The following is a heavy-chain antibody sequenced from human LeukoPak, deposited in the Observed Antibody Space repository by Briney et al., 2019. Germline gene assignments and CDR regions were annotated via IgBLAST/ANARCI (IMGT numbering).Heavy chain of an antibody. D-gene: IGHD6-13*01. CDR3: AKDRIAAADPRWFDP. CDR2: ISGSGGST. V-gene: IGHV3-23*01. J-gene: IGHJ5*02. CDR1: GFTFSSYA. Sequence: GGSLRLSCAASGFTFSSYAMSWVRQAPGKGLEWVSAISGSGGSTYYADSVKGRFTISRDNSKNTLYLQLNSLRAEDTAVYYCAKDRIAAADPRWFDPWGQGTLVTVSS.